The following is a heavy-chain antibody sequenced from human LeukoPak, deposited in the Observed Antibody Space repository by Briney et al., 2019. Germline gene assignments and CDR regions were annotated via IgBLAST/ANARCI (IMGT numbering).Heavy chain of an antibody. Sequence: PGGSLRLSCAASGFTFNTTAMAWVRQAPGKGLELVAGFGGTGDIHYADSVRGRFTISRDNSKGILYLQMDSLRAEDTAVYYCAKDVLRWAFDYWGQGTLVTVSS. CDR3: AKDVLRWAFDY. D-gene: IGHD3-16*01. V-gene: IGHV3-23*01. CDR1: GFTFNTTA. J-gene: IGHJ4*02. CDR2: FGGTGDI.